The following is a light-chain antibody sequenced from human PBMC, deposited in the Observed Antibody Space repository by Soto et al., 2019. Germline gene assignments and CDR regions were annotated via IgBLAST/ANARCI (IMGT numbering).Light chain of an antibody. J-gene: IGLJ2*01. Sequence: SYELTQAPSVSVSPGQTVSITCSGDKLGDRYACWYQQKPGQSPVLVIYQDFRRPSGIPERFSGSNSGNTATLTITGTQAMDEADYYCQAWDSTTGVVFGGGTQLTVL. CDR1: KLGDRY. V-gene: IGLV3-1*01. CDR2: QDF. CDR3: QAWDSTTGVV.